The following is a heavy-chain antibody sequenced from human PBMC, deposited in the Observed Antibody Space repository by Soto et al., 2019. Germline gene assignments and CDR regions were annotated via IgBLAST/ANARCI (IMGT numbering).Heavy chain of an antibody. V-gene: IGHV3-15*01. CDR3: TLHIVVVTSIHNYFNY. Sequence: PGGSLRLSCAASGFTSTNAWMSWVRQAPGKGLEWVGRIKSKIDGEATDYAGPAKGRFTISRDDSKNTMYLQMNSLQIEDTAVYYCTLHIVVVTSIHNYFNYWGQGTLVTVSS. J-gene: IGHJ4*02. D-gene: IGHD2-21*02. CDR1: GFTSTNAW. CDR2: IKSKIDGEAT.